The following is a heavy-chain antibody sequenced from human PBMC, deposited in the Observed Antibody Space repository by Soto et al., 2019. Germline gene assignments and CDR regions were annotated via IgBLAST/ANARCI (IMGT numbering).Heavy chain of an antibody. D-gene: IGHD6-19*01. CDR1: GGSFSGYY. J-gene: IGHJ4*02. CDR2: INHSGST. Sequence: SETLSLTCAVYGGSFSGYYWNRIRQPPGKGLEWIGEINHSGSTYYNPSLKSRVTISEDTSKNQFSLKVISVSAADTAIYYCVRRGSGWFFDSWGQRTLVTFSS. CDR3: VRRGSGWFFDS. V-gene: IGHV4-34*01.